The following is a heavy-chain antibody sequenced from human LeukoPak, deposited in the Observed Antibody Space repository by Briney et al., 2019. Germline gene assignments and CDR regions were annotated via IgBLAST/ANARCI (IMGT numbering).Heavy chain of an antibody. Sequence: GGSLRLSCAASGFTFSSYAMSWVRQAPGKGLEWVSAISGSDGSTCYADSVKGRFTVSRDNSKNTLYLQMNSLRAEDTAVYYCAKRAQYHNDYWGQGTLVTVSS. CDR2: ISGSDGST. J-gene: IGHJ4*02. V-gene: IGHV3-23*01. D-gene: IGHD2-2*01. CDR3: AKRAQYHNDY. CDR1: GFTFSSYA.